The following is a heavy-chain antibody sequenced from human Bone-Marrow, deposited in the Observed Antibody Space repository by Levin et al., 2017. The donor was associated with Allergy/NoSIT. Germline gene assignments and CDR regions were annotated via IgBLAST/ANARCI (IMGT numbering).Heavy chain of an antibody. V-gene: IGHV1-18*01. CDR2: ISGYSGNT. J-gene: IGHJ5*02. D-gene: IGHD3-16*02. CDR1: GYTFTSYG. CDR3: ARLSAQQLPAEAFDP. Sequence: AASVKVSCKTSGYTFTSYGLSWVRQAPGQGLEWMGWISGYSGNTKYAQKLQGRVTMTRDTSTSTAYMEMRSLRADDTAVYYCARLSAQQLPAEAFDPWGQGTLVTVSS.